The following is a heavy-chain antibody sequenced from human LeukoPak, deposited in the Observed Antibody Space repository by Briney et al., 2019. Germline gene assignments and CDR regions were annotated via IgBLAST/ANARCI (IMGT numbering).Heavy chain of an antibody. Sequence: GSLRLSCAASGFTVSSNYMSWVRQAPGKGLEWVSVIYSGGSTYYADSVKGRFTISRDNSKNTLYLQMNSLRAEDTAVYYCAREAVVTAIGYYYYGMDVWGQGTTVTVSS. J-gene: IGHJ6*02. D-gene: IGHD2-21*02. CDR3: AREAVVTAIGYYYYGMDV. V-gene: IGHV3-53*01. CDR2: IYSGGST. CDR1: GFTVSSNY.